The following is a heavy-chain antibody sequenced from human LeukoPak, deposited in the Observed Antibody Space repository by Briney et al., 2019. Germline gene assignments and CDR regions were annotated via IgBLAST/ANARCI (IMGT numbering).Heavy chain of an antibody. V-gene: IGHV4-4*07. CDR2: IYASGST. J-gene: IGHJ4*02. CDR3: ARLLSGGFDY. Sequence: PSETLSLTCTVSGGSISSYYWSWSRQPAGRGLEWIGRIYASGSTNYNPSLKSRVTMSVDTSKSQFSLKLSSVTAADTAVYYCARLLSGGFDYWGQGTLLTVSS. CDR1: GGSISSYY.